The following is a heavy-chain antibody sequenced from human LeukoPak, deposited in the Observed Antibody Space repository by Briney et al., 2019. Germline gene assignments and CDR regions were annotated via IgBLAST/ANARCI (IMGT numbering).Heavy chain of an antibody. CDR2: IYPGDSDT. D-gene: IGHD3-16*01. V-gene: IGHV5-51*01. J-gene: IGHJ4*02. Sequence: GESLKISCKGSGYSFTSYWIGWVRQMPGKGLEWMGIIYPGDSDTRYGPSFQGQVTISADKSISTAYLQWSSLKASDTAMYYCARPNGGLRLGGYFDYWGQGTLVTVSS. CDR3: ARPNGGLRLGGYFDY. CDR1: GYSFTSYW.